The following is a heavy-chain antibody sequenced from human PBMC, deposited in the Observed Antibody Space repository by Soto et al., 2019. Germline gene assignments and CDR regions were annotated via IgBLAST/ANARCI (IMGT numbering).Heavy chain of an antibody. D-gene: IGHD6-19*01. CDR1: GFTFSSYG. CDR3: AKDSQWLALRGYYFDY. Sequence: GGSLRLSCAASGFTFSSYGMHWVRQAPGKGLEWVAVISYDGSNKYYADSAKGRFTISRDNSKNTLYLQMNSLRAEDTAVYYCAKDSQWLALRGYYFDYWGQGTLVTVSS. CDR2: ISYDGSNK. V-gene: IGHV3-30*18. J-gene: IGHJ4*02.